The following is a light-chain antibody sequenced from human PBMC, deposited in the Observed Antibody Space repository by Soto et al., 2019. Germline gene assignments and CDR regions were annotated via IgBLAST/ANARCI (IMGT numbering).Light chain of an antibody. CDR1: QSVSSSY. CDR2: GAS. V-gene: IGKV3-20*01. Sequence: ETVLTQSPGTLSLSPGERVTLFCRTSQSVSSSYLAWYQQKPGQAPRLLMYGASNRASGIPDRFSGSGSGTDFTLTISRLEPEDFAVYYCQQYGGSSLIIFGQGTLLEIK. J-gene: IGKJ5*01. CDR3: QQYGGSSLII.